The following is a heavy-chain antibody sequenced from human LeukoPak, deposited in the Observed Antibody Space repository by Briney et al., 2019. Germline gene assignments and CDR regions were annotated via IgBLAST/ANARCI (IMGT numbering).Heavy chain of an antibody. CDR2: IRYDGSNE. CDR3: ARDLSGVAGYTYGRGIDY. CDR1: GFTFSNSG. D-gene: IGHD5-18*01. J-gene: IGHJ4*02. V-gene: IGHV3-30*02. Sequence: GGSLRLACTASGFTFSNSGMHWVRQAPGKGLEWVAFIRYDGSNEFYVDSVKGRFTISRDNAKTSLYLQMNSLRAEDTAVYYCARDLSGVAGYTYGRGIDYWGQGTLVTVSS.